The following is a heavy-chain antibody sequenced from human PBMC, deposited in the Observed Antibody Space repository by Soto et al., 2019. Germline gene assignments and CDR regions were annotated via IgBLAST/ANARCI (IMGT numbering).Heavy chain of an antibody. V-gene: IGHV1-18*01. CDR2: ISAYNGNT. D-gene: IGHD6-6*01. J-gene: IGHJ6*02. CDR1: GYAFTIYG. CDR3: ARLAEQLVDYYYYYGMDV. Sequence: ASVKVSCTASGYAFTIYGISWVRQAPGQGLEWMGWISAYNGNTNYAQKLQGRVTMTTDTSTSTAYMELRSLRSDDTAVYYCARLAEQLVDYYYYYGMDVWGQGTTVTVSS.